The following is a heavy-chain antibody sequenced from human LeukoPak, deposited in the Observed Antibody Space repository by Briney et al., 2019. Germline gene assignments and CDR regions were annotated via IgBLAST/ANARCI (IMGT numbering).Heavy chain of an antibody. CDR1: GYTFTDYG. CDR2: ISVYNGNT. J-gene: IGHJ6*02. D-gene: IGHD6-19*01. V-gene: IGHV1-18*01. Sequence: ASVKVSCKASGYTFTDYGITWVRQAPGQGLEWMGWISVYNGNTNYAQKLQGRVTMTTDTSTRTAYMELRSLRSDDTAVYYCARVSARGWPPQYYYYSGMDVWGQGTTVTVSS. CDR3: ARVSARGWPPQYYYYSGMDV.